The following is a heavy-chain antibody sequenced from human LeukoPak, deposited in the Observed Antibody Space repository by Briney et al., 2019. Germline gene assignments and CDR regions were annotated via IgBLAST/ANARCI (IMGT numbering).Heavy chain of an antibody. Sequence: PSETLSLTCTVSGGSISSSSYYWGWIRQPPGKGLEWIGSIYHSGSTNYNPSLKSRVTISVDKSKNQFSLKLSSVTAADTAVYYCARGGGWLLDYWGQGTLVTVSS. CDR1: GGSISSSSYY. V-gene: IGHV4-39*07. CDR2: IYHSGST. D-gene: IGHD3-10*01. J-gene: IGHJ4*02. CDR3: ARGGGWLLDY.